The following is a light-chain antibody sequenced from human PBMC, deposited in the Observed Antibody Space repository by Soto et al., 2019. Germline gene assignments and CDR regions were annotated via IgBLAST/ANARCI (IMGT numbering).Light chain of an antibody. CDR3: QQSHSAPLT. CDR1: QFISTY. J-gene: IGKJ4*01. V-gene: IGKV1-39*01. Sequence: DIQMTQSPSSLSASVGDTVTITCRASQFISTYLNWYQQKLGKAPKLLIYAASSLQRGVPSRFSGSRSGTDFTLTISNLQPEDFATYYCQQSHSAPLTFGGGTKVEIK. CDR2: AAS.